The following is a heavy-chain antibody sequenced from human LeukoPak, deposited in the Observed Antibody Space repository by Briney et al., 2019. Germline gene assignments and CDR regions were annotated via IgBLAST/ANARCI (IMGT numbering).Heavy chain of an antibody. CDR3: SKAGDTNYYRYGDY. D-gene: IGHD5-18*01. V-gene: IGHV3-30*04. CDR2: ISYDGTNK. J-gene: IGHJ4*02. CDR1: GFTFSSYA. Sequence: GGSLRLSCAASGFTFSSYAMHWVRQAPGKGLDWVAVISYDGTNKFYPDSVKGRFTISRDNSKNTLYLQMNNLRGEDTASYYCSKAGDTNYYRYGDYWGQGTLVTVSS.